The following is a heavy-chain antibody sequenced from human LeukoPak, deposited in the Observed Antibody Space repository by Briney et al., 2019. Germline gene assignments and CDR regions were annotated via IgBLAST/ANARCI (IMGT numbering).Heavy chain of an antibody. J-gene: IGHJ5*02. Sequence: ASVKVSCKASGYTFTNYYLHWVRQAPGQGLEWVGIINPSGGSTNYAQEFQGRVTMTRDTSTSTVYMELSSLRSEDTAVYYCARGDYDSSGYYSGWFDPWGQGTLVTVSS. V-gene: IGHV1-46*01. CDR3: ARGDYDSSGYYSGWFDP. CDR1: GYTFTNYY. D-gene: IGHD3-22*01. CDR2: INPSGGST.